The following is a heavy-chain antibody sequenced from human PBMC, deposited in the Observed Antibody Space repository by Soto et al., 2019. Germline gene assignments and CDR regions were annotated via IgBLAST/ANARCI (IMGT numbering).Heavy chain of an antibody. D-gene: IGHD2-21*01. CDR1: GGSISSYY. CDR3: ARETRSGGEIDY. Sequence: SETLSLTCTVSGGSISSYYWSWIRQPPGKGLEWIGYIYYSGSTNYNPSLKSRVTISVDTSKNQFSLKLSSVTAADTAVYYCARETRSGGEIDYWGQGTLVTVSS. CDR2: IYYSGST. J-gene: IGHJ4*02. V-gene: IGHV4-59*01.